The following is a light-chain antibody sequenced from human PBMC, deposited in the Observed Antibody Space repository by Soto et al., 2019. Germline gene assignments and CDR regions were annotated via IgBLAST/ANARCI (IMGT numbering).Light chain of an antibody. CDR3: QYYDSSLSAWV. CDR1: SSNIGAGYD. CDR2: GDN. Sequence: QSVLTQPPSVSGAPGQRVTISCTGSSSNIGAGYDVHWYQQLPGTAPKLLIYGDNNRPSGVPDRFSGSKSGTSASLAITGHQAEDEADYYCQYYDSSLSAWVFGGGTKLTVL. V-gene: IGLV1-40*01. J-gene: IGLJ3*02.